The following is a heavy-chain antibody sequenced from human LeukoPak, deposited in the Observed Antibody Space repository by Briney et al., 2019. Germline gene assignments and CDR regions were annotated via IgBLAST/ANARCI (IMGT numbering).Heavy chain of an antibody. Sequence: SETLSLTCTVSGGSISSYYCSWIRQPAGKGLEWIGRIYTSRSTNYNPSLKSRVTMSVDTSKNQFSLKLSSVTAADTAVYYCARTPRRAYCSGGSCYGKFDYWGQGTLVTVSS. CDR3: ARTPRRAYCSGGSCYGKFDY. V-gene: IGHV4-4*07. CDR2: IYTSRST. CDR1: GGSISSYY. D-gene: IGHD2-15*01. J-gene: IGHJ4*02.